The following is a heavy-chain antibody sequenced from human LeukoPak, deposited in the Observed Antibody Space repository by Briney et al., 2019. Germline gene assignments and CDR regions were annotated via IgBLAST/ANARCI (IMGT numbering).Heavy chain of an antibody. CDR2: IKRESEGGAT. Sequence: PGGSLRLSCAASGFTFSNAWMSWVRQAPGKGLEWVGRIKRESEGGATDYAAPVKGRFTISRDDSKNTLYLQMSSLKTEDTAVYYCGLGSKKSDIDYWGQGTLVTVSS. CDR3: GLGSKKSDIDY. J-gene: IGHJ4*02. V-gene: IGHV3-15*01. CDR1: GFTFSNAW. D-gene: IGHD3-16*01.